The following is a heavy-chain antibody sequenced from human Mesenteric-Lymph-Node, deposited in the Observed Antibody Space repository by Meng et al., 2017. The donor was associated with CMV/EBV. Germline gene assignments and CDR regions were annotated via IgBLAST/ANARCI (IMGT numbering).Heavy chain of an antibody. CDR2: IYYSGST. V-gene: IGHV4-59*01. D-gene: IGHD7-27*01. Sequence: SETLSLTCTVSGGSINNYYWSWIRQPPGKGLEWIGYIYYSGSTNYNPSLKSRVTISVDTSKNQFSLKLSSVTAADTAVYYCARYSGPRASLQNWVHDYWGQGTLVTVFS. CDR1: GGSINNYY. CDR3: ARYSGPRASLQNWVHDY. J-gene: IGHJ4*02.